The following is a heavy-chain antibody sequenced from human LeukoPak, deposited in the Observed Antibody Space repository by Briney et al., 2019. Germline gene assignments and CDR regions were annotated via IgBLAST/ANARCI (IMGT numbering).Heavy chain of an antibody. CDR1: GGSISNYY. V-gene: IGHV4-59*01. Sequence: SETLSLTCTVSGGSISNYYWSWIRQPPGKGLVWIGYITNSGNTNYNPFLRSRVTISLDTSKSQFSQKLSSVSAADTAVYYCANTFPGNYEGLYYFDSWGQGILVTVSS. D-gene: IGHD3-10*01. J-gene: IGHJ4*02. CDR2: ITNSGNT. CDR3: ANTFPGNYEGLYYFDS.